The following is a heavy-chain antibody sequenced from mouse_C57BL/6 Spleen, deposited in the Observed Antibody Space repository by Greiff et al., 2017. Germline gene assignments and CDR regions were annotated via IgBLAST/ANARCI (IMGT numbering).Heavy chain of an antibody. CDR3: ARGDYDGDAMDY. D-gene: IGHD2-4*01. J-gene: IGHJ4*01. CDR1: GFTFSDYY. Sequence: EVQLVESEGGLVQPGSSMKLSCTASGFTFSDYYMAWVRQVPEKGLEWVANINYDGSSTYYLDSLKSRFIISRDNAKNILYLQMSSLKSEDTATYYCARGDYDGDAMDYWGQGTSVTVSS. V-gene: IGHV5-16*01. CDR2: INYDGSST.